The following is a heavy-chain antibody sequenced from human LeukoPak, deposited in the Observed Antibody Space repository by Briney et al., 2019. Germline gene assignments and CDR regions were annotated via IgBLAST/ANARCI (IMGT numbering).Heavy chain of an antibody. D-gene: IGHD3-16*02. V-gene: IGHV3-9*01. J-gene: IGHJ3*02. CDR3: AKDIRITFGGVIADDAFDI. CDR1: GFTFDDYA. CDR2: ISWNSGSI. Sequence: GGSLRLSCAASGFTFDDYAMHWVRQAPGKGLEWVSGISWNSGSIGYADSVKGRFTISRDNAKNSLYLQMNSLRAEDTALYYCAKDIRITFGGVIADDAFDIWGQGTMVTVSS.